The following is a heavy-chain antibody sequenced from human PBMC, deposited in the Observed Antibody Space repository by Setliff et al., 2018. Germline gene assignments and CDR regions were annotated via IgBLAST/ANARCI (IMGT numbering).Heavy chain of an antibody. CDR2: INPHGSGK. J-gene: IGHJ4*02. D-gene: IGHD5-18*01. V-gene: IGHV3-7*03. CDR1: GFTFSNHY. CDR3: ARDVGYTYGLDF. Sequence: GGSLRLSCAASGFTFSNHYTSWVRQAPGKGLEWLASINPHGSGKYYADSVKGRFTISRDNAKNSLSLQMNSLKTEDTAVYYCARDVGYTYGLDFGGQGTLVTVS.